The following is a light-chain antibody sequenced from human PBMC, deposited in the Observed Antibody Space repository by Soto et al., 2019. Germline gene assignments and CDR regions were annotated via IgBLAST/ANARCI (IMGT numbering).Light chain of an antibody. CDR2: GAS. J-gene: IGKJ4*01. V-gene: IGKV3-20*01. CDR1: QSVSSSY. CDR3: QQYGTSPLT. Sequence: EIVLTQSPGTLALSPGERASLSCRASQSVSSSYLAWYQQKPGQAPRLLISGASSRATGIPDRFSGSGSGTDFTLTISGVEPEDFAVYYCQQYGTSPLTFGGGTKVDIK.